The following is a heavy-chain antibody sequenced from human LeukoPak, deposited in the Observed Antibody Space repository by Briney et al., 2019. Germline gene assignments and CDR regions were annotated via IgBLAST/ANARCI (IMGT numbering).Heavy chain of an antibody. Sequence: SETLSLTCTVSGGSISSGSYYWSWIRQPAGKGLEWIGRIYTSGSTNYNPSLKSRVTISVDTSKNQFSLKLSSVTAADTAVYYCARARVITYYYDSSGYYYVGWFDPWGQGTLVTVSS. D-gene: IGHD3-22*01. CDR3: ARARVITYYYDSSGYYYVGWFDP. V-gene: IGHV4-61*02. CDR1: GGSISSGSYY. CDR2: IYTSGST. J-gene: IGHJ5*02.